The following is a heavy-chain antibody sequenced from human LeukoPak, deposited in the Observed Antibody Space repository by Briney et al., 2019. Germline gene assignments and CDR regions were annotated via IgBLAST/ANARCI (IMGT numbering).Heavy chain of an antibody. D-gene: IGHD4-17*01. CDR1: GYTFTSYA. J-gene: IGHJ4*02. CDR3: ARLTVTQDRGQTPEDY. V-gene: IGHV1-3*01. CDR2: INAGNGNT. Sequence: ASVKVSCKASGYTFTSYAMHWVRQAPGQRLEWMGWINAGNGNTKYSQKFQGRVTITRDTSASTAYMELSSLRSEDTAVYYCARLTVTQDRGQTPEDYWGQGTLVTVSS.